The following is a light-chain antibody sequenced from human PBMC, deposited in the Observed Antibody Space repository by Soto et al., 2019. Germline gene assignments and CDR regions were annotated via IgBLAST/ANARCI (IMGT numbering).Light chain of an antibody. V-gene: IGLV2-14*03. CDR1: SHDIGNGYDS. CDR3: CLYPTNSAPYF. Sequence: QSVLTQPASVSGSPGQSITISCTGTSHDIGNGYDSVSWYQQHPGKAPKLIIYDVVNRPSGVSSRFSGSKSGNTASLSICGRQAEDEADYYCCLYPTNSAPYFFGTGTKVTGL. CDR2: DVV. J-gene: IGLJ1*01.